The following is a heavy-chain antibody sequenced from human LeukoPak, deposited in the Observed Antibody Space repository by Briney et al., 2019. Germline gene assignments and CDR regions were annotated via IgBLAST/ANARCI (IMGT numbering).Heavy chain of an antibody. V-gene: IGHV3-33*08. D-gene: IGHD3-3*01. J-gene: IGHJ4*02. Sequence: SGGSLRLSCAASGFTFSDYWMSWVRQAPGKGLEWVAFIWFDGSNKHYADSVKGRFTISRDNSEDTLYLQMNSLRAEDTAVYYCARDLGGSGYESYFDYWGQGTLVTVSS. CDR3: ARDLGGSGYESYFDY. CDR2: IWFDGSNK. CDR1: GFTFSDYW.